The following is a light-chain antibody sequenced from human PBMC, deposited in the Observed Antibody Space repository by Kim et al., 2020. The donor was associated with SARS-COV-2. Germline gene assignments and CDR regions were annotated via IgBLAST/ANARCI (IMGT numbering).Light chain of an antibody. V-gene: IGLV2-14*03. Sequence: QSALTQPASVSGSPGQSITVSCTGTSSDVGAYNYVSWYRQHPGKAPKLLIYDVSDRPSGVSNRFSGSKSGNTASLTISGLQAEDEATYFCTSYTRSSTLVFGGGTQLTV. CDR3: TSYTRSSTLV. CDR2: DVS. J-gene: IGLJ2*01. CDR1: SSDVGAYNY.